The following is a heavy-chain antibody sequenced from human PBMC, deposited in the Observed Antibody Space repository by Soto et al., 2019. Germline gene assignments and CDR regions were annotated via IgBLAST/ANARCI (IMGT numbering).Heavy chain of an antibody. D-gene: IGHD5-12*01. CDR3: VRLGYESPYNWFDP. V-gene: IGHV4-59*01. J-gene: IGHJ5*02. CDR2: IYYSGST. Sequence: QVQLQESGPGLVKPSETLSLTCTVSGDSISSYYWSWIRQPPGKGLEWIGYIYYSGSTDYNPSLKTRVTISVDTSKNQFSLKLSSVTAADTAIYYCVRLGYESPYNWFDPWGQGTLVTVSS. CDR1: GDSISSYY.